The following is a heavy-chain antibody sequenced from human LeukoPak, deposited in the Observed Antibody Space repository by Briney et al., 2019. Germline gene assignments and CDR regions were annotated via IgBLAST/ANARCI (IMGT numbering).Heavy chain of an antibody. CDR2: ISYDGSNK. CDR1: GFTFNNYA. J-gene: IGHJ6*02. V-gene: IGHV3-30*04. D-gene: IGHD6-19*01. CDR3: ARVGGGWYVYYGIDV. Sequence: GGSLRLSCAASGFTFNNYAMHWVRQAPGKGLEWVAVISYDGSNKYYADSVKGRFTISRDNSKNTLYLQMNSLRAEDTAVYYCARVGGGWYVYYGIDVWGQGTTVTVSS.